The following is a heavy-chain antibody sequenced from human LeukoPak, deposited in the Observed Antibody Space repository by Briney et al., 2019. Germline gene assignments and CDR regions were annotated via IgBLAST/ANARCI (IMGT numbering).Heavy chain of an antibody. J-gene: IGHJ5*02. D-gene: IGHD3-22*01. Sequence: PGGSLRLSCAASGFTVSSNYMSWVRQAPGKGLEWVSVIYSGGRTYYADSVKGRFTISRDNSKNTVYLQMNSLRAEDTAVYYCARDSGEYYDSSGYYGWFDPWGQGTLVTVSS. CDR1: GFTVSSNY. CDR3: ARDSGEYYDSSGYYGWFDP. CDR2: IYSGGRT. V-gene: IGHV3-53*01.